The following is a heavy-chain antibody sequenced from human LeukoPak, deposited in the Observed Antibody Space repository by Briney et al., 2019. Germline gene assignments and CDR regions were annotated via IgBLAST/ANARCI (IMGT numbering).Heavy chain of an antibody. D-gene: IGHD3-10*01. CDR2: INPNSGGT. V-gene: IGHV1-2*02. Sequence: ASVKVSCKASGGTFSSYAISWVRQAPGQGLEWMGWINPNSGGTNYAQKFQGRVTMTRDTSISTAYMELSRLRSDDTAVYYCARDPTSLRGVTFDYWGQGTLVTVSS. J-gene: IGHJ4*02. CDR3: ARDPTSLRGVTFDY. CDR1: GGTFSSYA.